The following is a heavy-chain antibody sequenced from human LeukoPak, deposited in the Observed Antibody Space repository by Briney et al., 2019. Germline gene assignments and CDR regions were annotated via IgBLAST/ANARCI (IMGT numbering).Heavy chain of an antibody. V-gene: IGHV3-48*03. Sequence: PGGSLRLSCAASGFTFSSYEMNWVRQAPGKGLEWVSYISSSDDTIYYADSVKGRFTISRDNAKNSLYLQMNSLRAEDTAVYYCARLPGYYDSSDYSPRWGQGTLVTVSS. J-gene: IGHJ4*02. CDR1: GFTFSSYE. CDR3: ARLPGYYDSSDYSPR. D-gene: IGHD3-22*01. CDR2: ISSSDDTI.